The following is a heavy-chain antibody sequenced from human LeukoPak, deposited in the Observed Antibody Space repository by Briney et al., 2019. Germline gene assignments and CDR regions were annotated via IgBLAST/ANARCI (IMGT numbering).Heavy chain of an antibody. J-gene: IGHJ4*02. V-gene: IGHV3-11*01. CDR3: AKGHTYGMI. Sequence: GGSLRLSCAASGFTFSDYYMSWIRQTPGKGLEWVSYISSSGTTMEYAKSVKGRFTISRDNAKDSLYLQMNSLEAEDTAVYYCAKGHTYGMIWGRGILVSVSS. CDR2: ISSSGTTM. CDR1: GFTFSDYY. D-gene: IGHD2-8*01.